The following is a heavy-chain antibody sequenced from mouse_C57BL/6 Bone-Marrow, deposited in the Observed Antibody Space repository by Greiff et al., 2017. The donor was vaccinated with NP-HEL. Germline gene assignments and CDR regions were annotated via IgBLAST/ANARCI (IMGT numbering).Heavy chain of an antibody. V-gene: IGHV1-12*01. CDR3: ARGPLDY. Sequence: QVQLQQSGAELVRPGASVKMSCKASGYTFTSYNMYWVKQTPRQGLEWIGAIYPGNGDTSYNQKFKGKATLTVDKSSSTAYMQLSSLTSEDSAVYFCARGPLDYWGQGTSVTVSS. CDR1: GYTFTSYN. J-gene: IGHJ4*01. CDR2: IYPGNGDT.